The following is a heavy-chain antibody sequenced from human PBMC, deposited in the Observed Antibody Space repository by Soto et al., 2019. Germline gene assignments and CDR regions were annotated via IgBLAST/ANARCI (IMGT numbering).Heavy chain of an antibody. J-gene: IGHJ4*02. V-gene: IGHV3-23*01. CDR3: ADGGEWSFNFVY. CDR1: GFTFSSYA. CDR2: ISVSGTNK. Sequence: GGSMRLSCAASGFTFSSYAMSWVRQAPGKGLEWVSGISVSGTNKYYADAVKGRFTISRDNSKNTLYLQMNNLRAEDTAVYYCADGGEWSFNFVYWGQGTQVTVSS. D-gene: IGHD3-3*01.